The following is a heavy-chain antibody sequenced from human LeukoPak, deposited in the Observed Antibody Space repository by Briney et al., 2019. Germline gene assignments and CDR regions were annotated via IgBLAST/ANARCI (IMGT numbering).Heavy chain of an antibody. CDR3: AKDPKYCSGSSCYY. CDR2: ISYDGSNK. J-gene: IGHJ4*02. D-gene: IGHD2-15*01. CDR1: GFTFSSYG. Sequence: PGGSLRLSCAASGFTFSSYGMHWVRQAPGKGLEWVAVISYDGSNKYYADSVKGRFTISRDNSKNTLYLQMNSLRAEDTAVYYCAKDPKYCSGSSCYYWGQGTLVTVSS. V-gene: IGHV3-30*18.